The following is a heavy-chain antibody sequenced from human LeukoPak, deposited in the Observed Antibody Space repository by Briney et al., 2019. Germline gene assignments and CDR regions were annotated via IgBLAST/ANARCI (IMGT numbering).Heavy chain of an antibody. Sequence: PGGSLRLSCAASGFTVSSNYMSWVRQAPGKGLEWVSVIYSGGSTYYADSVKGRFTISRDNSKNTLYLQMNSLRAEDTAVYYCARAADYYDSSGYPYYFDYWGQGTLVTVSS. V-gene: IGHV3-66*01. CDR2: IYSGGST. D-gene: IGHD3-22*01. J-gene: IGHJ4*02. CDR3: ARAADYYDSSGYPYYFDY. CDR1: GFTVSSNY.